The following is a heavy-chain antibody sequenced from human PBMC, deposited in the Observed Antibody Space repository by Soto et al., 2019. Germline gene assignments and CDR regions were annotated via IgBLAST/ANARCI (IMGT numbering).Heavy chain of an antibody. J-gene: IGHJ4*02. D-gene: IGHD1-26*01. CDR1: GFTLSDHY. V-gene: IGHV3-72*01. CDR3: VRWDSGNPEN. Sequence: EVQLVESGGGLVQPGGSLRLSCVVSGFTLSDHYIDWVRQAPGKGLESVGRTKNKAQRYTTEYAASVKGRFTISRDDSENSVYLQMNSLKTEDTAVYYCVRWDSGNPENWGQGTLVTVSS. CDR2: TKNKAQRYTT.